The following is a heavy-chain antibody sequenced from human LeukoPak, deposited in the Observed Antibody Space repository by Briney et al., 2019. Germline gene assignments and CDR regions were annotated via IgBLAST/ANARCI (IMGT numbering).Heavy chain of an antibody. CDR3: VRGYYDSRGDY. V-gene: IGHV3-43*02. CDR2: ISGDGGST. D-gene: IGHD3-22*01. J-gene: IGHJ4*02. Sequence: GGSLRLSCAASGFTFDDYAMHWVRQAPGKGLEWVSLISGDGGSTYYADSVKGRFTISRDNSKNSLYLQMNSLRAEDTAVYYCVRGYYDSRGDYWGQGTLVTVSS. CDR1: GFTFDDYA.